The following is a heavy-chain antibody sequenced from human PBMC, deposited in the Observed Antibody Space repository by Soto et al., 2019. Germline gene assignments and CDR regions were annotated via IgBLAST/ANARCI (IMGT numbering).Heavy chain of an antibody. CDR1: GYTFTSYD. CDR2: MNPNSGNT. Sequence: ASVKVSCKASGYTFTSYDINWVRQATGQGLEWMGWMNPNSGNTGYAQKFQGRVTMTRSTSISTAYMELSSLRSEDTAVYYCARGGLGDYGGNSDNYYGMDVWGQGTTVTVSS. CDR3: ARGGLGDYGGNSDNYYGMDV. D-gene: IGHD4-17*01. J-gene: IGHJ6*02. V-gene: IGHV1-8*01.